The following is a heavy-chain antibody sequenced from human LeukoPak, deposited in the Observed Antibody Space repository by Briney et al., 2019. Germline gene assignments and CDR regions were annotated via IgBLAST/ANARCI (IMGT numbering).Heavy chain of an antibody. D-gene: IGHD5-12*01. CDR2: INPNSGNT. CDR3: ARVRVATWGYYYYYMDV. J-gene: IGHJ6*03. CDR1: GYTFTGYY. Sequence: ASVKVSCKASGYTFTGYYMHWVRQAPGQGLEWMGWINPNSGNTGYAQKFQGRVTITADKSTSTAYMELSSLRSEDTAVYYCARVRVATWGYYYYYMDVWGKGTTVTVSS. V-gene: IGHV1-8*03.